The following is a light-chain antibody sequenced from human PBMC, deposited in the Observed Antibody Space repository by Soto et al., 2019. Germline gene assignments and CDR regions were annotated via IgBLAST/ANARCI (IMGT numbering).Light chain of an antibody. CDR1: SSDVGGYAY. Sequence: QSALTQPASVSGSPGQTITISCTGTSSDVGGYAYVSWHQQYPGHVPKLVISEVSNRPSGVSHRFSGSRSGNTASLTISGLQDDDEADYHCSSDTSRTTPVFGGGTKLTVL. CDR3: SSDTSRTTPV. CDR2: EVS. J-gene: IGLJ2*01. V-gene: IGLV2-14*01.